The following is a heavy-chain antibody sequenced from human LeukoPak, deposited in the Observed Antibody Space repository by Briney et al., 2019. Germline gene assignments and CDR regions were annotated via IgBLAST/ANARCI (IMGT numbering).Heavy chain of an antibody. V-gene: IGHV3-33*01. D-gene: IGHD6-13*01. J-gene: IGHJ4*02. CDR3: ARKYSSSWIFDY. CDR1: GFTFSIHG. Sequence: GGSLRLSCAASGFTFSIHGMHWVRQAPGKGLEWVAGIWYDGSNEYYADAVKGRFSISRDNHKNTLYLQMNSLRAEDTAVYYCARKYSSSWIFDYWGQGTLVTVSS. CDR2: IWYDGSNE.